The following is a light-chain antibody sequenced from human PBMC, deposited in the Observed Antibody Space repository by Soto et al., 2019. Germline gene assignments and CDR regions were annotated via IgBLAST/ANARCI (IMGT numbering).Light chain of an antibody. CDR1: QSISSSY. Sequence: EIVLTQSPGTLSLSPGEGATLSCRTSQSISSSYLSWFQQRPGQAPRVLIYGASNRASGIPDRFSGSGSATDFTLTISSLEPEDFAVYYCQYSGRSPPYTFGQGPKLDIK. CDR2: GAS. V-gene: IGKV3-20*01. CDR3: QYSGRSPPYT. J-gene: IGKJ2*01.